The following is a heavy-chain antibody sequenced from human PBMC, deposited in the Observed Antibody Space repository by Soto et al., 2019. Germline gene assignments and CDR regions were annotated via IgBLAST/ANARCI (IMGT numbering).Heavy chain of an antibody. V-gene: IGHV3-66*04. J-gene: IGHJ4*02. CDR1: GFTFSSCA. CDR3: ARRTGDGYFDF. CDR2: LYSGGST. Sequence: GGSLRLSCAASGFTFSSCAMGWVRQAPGKGLEWVSVLYSGGSTYYADSVKGRFTISRDNSKNTLYLQMNSLRAEDTAVYYCARRTGDGYFDFWGQGTLVTVSS. D-gene: IGHD7-27*01.